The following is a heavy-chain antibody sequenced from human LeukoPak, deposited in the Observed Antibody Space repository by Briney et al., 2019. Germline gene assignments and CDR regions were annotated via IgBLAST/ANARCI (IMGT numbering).Heavy chain of an antibody. CDR3: ARDGDDILTGYDPYFDY. V-gene: IGHV1-3*01. CDR2: INAGNGNT. J-gene: IGHJ4*02. D-gene: IGHD3-9*01. Sequence: ASVKVSCKASGYTFTSYAMHWVRQAPGQRLEWMGWINAGNGNTKYSQKFQGRVTITRDTSASTAYMELSSLRSEDTAVYYCARDGDDILTGYDPYFDYWGQGXLVTXSS. CDR1: GYTFTSYA.